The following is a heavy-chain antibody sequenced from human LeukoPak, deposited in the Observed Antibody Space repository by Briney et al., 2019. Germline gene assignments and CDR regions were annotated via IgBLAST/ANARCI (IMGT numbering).Heavy chain of an antibody. D-gene: IGHD2-15*01. CDR3: ARAYCSGGSCYLYYYYYGMDV. CDR1: GGSISSSSYY. V-gene: IGHV4-39*01. CDR2: IYYSGST. J-gene: IGHJ6*02. Sequence: PSETLSLTCTVSGGSISSSSYYWGWIRQPPGKGLEWIGSIYYSGSTYYNPSLKSRVTISVDTSKNQFSLKLSSVTAADTAVYYCARAYCSGGSCYLYYYYYGMDVWGQGTTVTVSS.